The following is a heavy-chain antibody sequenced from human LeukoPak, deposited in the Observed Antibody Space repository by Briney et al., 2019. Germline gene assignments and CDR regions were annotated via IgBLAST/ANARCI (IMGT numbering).Heavy chain of an antibody. CDR2: INPSGGST. J-gene: IGHJ4*02. CDR1: GYTFTSYY. D-gene: IGHD3-10*01. Sequence: ASVKVSCKASGYTFTSYYMHWVRQAPGQGLEWMGIINPSGGSTSYAQKFQGRVTMTRDMSTSTVYMELSSLRSDDTAVYYCAGVPMVRGVGIDYWGQGTLVAVSS. V-gene: IGHV1-46*01. CDR3: AGVPMVRGVGIDY.